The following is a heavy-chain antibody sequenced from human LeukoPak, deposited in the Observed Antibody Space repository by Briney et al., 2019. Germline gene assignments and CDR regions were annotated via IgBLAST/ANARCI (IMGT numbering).Heavy chain of an antibody. J-gene: IGHJ3*02. CDR3: AKDRASSSWSRDAFDI. CDR2: IIPIFGIA. V-gene: IGHV1-69*05. Sequence: PVKVSCKASGGTFSNYAISWVRQAPGQGLEWMGGIIPIFGIANYAQKFQGRVTITTDESTSTVYMEVSSVRFEDTAVYYCAKDRASSSWSRDAFDIWGQGTVVTVSS. CDR1: GGTFSNYA. D-gene: IGHD6-13*01.